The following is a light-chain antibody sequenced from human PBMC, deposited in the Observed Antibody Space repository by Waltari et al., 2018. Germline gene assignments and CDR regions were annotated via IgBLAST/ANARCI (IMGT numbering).Light chain of an antibody. CDR1: SSDVGGYNY. CDR3: SSSTGSNVYVV. CDR2: EVT. J-gene: IGLJ2*01. Sequence: QSALTQPPSASGSPGQSVTISCTGSSSDVGGYNYVSWYQQHPGKAPKLVIYEVTKRPSGVPYRVFGSKAGNTASLTVSGIQAEDEANYYGSSSTGSNVYVVFGGGTKLTVL. V-gene: IGLV2-8*01.